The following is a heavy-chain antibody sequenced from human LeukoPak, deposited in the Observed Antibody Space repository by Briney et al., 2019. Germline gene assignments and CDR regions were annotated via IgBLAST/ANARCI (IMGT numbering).Heavy chain of an antibody. Sequence: SQTLSLTCTVSGGSISSGDYYWSWIRQPPGKGLEWIGYIYYSGSTYHNPSLKSRVTISVDTSKNQFSLKLSSVTAADTAVYYCARGNRYCSSTSCYRLNYYNYGMDVWGQGTTVTVSS. CDR2: IYYSGST. CDR1: GGSISSGDYY. CDR3: ARGNRYCSSTSCYRLNYYNYGMDV. V-gene: IGHV4-30-4*01. J-gene: IGHJ6*02. D-gene: IGHD2-2*01.